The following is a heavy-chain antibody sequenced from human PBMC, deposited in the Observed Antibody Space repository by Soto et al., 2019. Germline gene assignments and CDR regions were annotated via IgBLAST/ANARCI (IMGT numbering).Heavy chain of an antibody. CDR1: GGTFSSYA. CDR3: ARRLDGYTYSPFDY. V-gene: IGHV1-69*13. J-gene: IGHJ4*02. Sequence: SVKVSCKTSGGTFSSYAMSWVRQAPGQGLEWMGGIIPIFGTANYAQKFQGRVTITADESTSTAYMELSSLRSEDTAVYYCARRLDGYTYSPFDYWGQGTLVTVSS. D-gene: IGHD1-1*01. CDR2: IIPIFGTA.